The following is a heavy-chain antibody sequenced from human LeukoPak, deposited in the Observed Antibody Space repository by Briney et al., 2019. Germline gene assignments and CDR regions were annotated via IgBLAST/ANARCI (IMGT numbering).Heavy chain of an antibody. D-gene: IGHD3-10*02. CDR3: AKDLRSEYHFDY. CDR1: GFTFSSYG. Sequence: GGSLRLSCAASGFTFSSYGMHWVRQAPGKGLEWVAVISYDESNKYYADSVKGRFTISRDNSKNTLYLQMNSLRAEDTAVYYCAKDLRSEYHFDYWGQGTLVTVSS. J-gene: IGHJ4*02. CDR2: ISYDESNK. V-gene: IGHV3-30*18.